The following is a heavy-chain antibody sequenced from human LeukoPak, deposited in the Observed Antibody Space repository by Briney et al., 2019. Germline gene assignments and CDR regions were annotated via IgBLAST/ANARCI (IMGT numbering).Heavy chain of an antibody. CDR3: ARRPYDFWSGYYQEGFDP. Sequence: KSSETLSLTCTVSGGSININNYYWGWIRQPPGKGLEWIGSVYYSGSTYYNPSLKSRVTISMDTSKNQFSLKLSSVTAADTAVYYCARRPYDFWSGYYQEGFDPWGQGTLVTVSS. J-gene: IGHJ5*02. CDR1: GGSININNYY. CDR2: VYYSGST. V-gene: IGHV4-39*01. D-gene: IGHD3-3*01.